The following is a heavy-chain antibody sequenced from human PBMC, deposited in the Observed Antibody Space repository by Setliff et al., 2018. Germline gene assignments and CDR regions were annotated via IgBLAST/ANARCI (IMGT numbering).Heavy chain of an antibody. J-gene: IGHJ4*02. Sequence: SVKVSCKASGGTFSSYGISWVRQAPGQGLEWMGGIIPMFGTPAYAQKFQDRVTITTDESTSTAYMELDSLRSEDTAVYYCARGPLDFVVTPAAAKFDYWGQGTLVTVSS. D-gene: IGHD2-2*01. V-gene: IGHV1-69*05. CDR3: ARGPLDFVVTPAAAKFDY. CDR1: GGTFSSYG. CDR2: IIPMFGTP.